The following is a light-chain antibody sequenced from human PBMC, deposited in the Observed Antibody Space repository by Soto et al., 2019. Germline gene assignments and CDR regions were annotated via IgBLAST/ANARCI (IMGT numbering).Light chain of an antibody. J-gene: IGKJ2*01. CDR2: GAS. CDR1: QSVTSGY. CDR3: QQYGGSPPAYT. Sequence: EIVLTQSPGTLSLSPGERATLSCRASQSVTSGYLAWYQQKPGQAPRLLMYGASSRATGIPDRFSGSGSGTDFTRTISRLEPEDFAVYYCQQYGGSPPAYTFGQGTNLEIK. V-gene: IGKV3-20*01.